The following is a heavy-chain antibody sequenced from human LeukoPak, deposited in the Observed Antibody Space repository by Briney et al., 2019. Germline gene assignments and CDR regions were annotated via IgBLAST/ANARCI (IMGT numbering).Heavy chain of an antibody. CDR2: IYSRGGT. V-gene: IGHV3-53*01. D-gene: IGHD6-13*01. CDR1: GFTFSSYS. J-gene: IGHJ4*02. Sequence: GGSLRLSCAASGFTFSSYSMNWVRQAPGKGLEWVSLIYSRGGTSYADSVKGRFTISRDSSKNTLFLQMNSLRVEDTAVYYCARDPPGIAASGTYYWGQGTLVTVSS. CDR3: ARDPPGIAASGTYY.